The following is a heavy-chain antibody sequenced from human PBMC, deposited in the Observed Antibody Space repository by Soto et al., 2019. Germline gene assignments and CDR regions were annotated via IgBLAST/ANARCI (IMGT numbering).Heavy chain of an antibody. CDR3: ARPLAYCGGDCPQAFDI. J-gene: IGHJ3*02. Sequence: SETLSLTCTVSGGSISSSSYYWGWIRQPPGKGLEWIGSIYYSGSTYYNPSLKSRVTISVDTSKNQFSLKLSSVAAADTAVYYCARPLAYCGGDCPQAFDIWGQGTMVT. CDR2: IYYSGST. D-gene: IGHD2-21*02. CDR1: GGSISSSSYY. V-gene: IGHV4-39*01.